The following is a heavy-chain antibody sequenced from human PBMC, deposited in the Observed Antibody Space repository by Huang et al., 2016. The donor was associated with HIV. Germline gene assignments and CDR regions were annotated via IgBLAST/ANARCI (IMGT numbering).Heavy chain of an antibody. V-gene: IGHV1-8*02. J-gene: IGHJ4*02. CDR1: GYTVTNYD. CDR3: ARSAYGDLDY. D-gene: IGHD4-17*01. Sequence: QVHLVQSGAEVKKPGASVKVSCKASGYTVTNYDINWVRQAPGRGLEWMGWRNPNTGNTGFAQSFQGRVTMTRKTSITTAYMELTSLTSEDTAVYYCARSAYGDLDYWGLGTLVIVSS. CDR2: RNPNTGNT.